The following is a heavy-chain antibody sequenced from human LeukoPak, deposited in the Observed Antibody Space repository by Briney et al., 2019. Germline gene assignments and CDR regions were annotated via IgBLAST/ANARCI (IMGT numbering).Heavy chain of an antibody. D-gene: IGHD3-10*01. CDR3: ARHEGPMVRGVIITWDY. J-gene: IGHJ4*02. V-gene: IGHV5-10-1*01. Sequence: GASLRISCKGSGYSFTSYWISWVRQMPGQGLEWMGRIDPSDSYTNYSPSFQGHVTISADKSISTAYLQWSSLKASDTAMYYCARHEGPMVRGVIITWDYWGQGTLVTVSS. CDR1: GYSFTSYW. CDR2: IDPSDSYT.